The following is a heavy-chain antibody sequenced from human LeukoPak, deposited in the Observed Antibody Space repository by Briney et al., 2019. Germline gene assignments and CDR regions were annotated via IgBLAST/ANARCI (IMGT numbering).Heavy chain of an antibody. CDR2: INHSGSP. J-gene: IGHJ4*02. V-gene: IGHV4-34*01. Sequence: PSETLSLTCAVYGGSFSDYYWTWIRRPPGKGLEWIGGINHSGSPNNNPSLKSRVSISFDTSKNQFSLKLTSVTAADTAVYYCGSRRTAMFGVIKGPIDYWGQGTLVTVSS. CDR1: GGSFSDYY. D-gene: IGHD3-3*01. CDR3: GSRRTAMFGVIKGPIDY.